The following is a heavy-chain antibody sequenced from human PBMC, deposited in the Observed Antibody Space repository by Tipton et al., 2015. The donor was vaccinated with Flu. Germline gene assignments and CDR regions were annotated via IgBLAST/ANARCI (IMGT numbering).Heavy chain of an antibody. D-gene: IGHD3-10*01. CDR3: AKGGTVRGYYYRGMDV. J-gene: IGHJ6*02. V-gene: IGHV3-33*06. Sequence: SLRLSCEASGFIFSDFGMDWVRQAPGKGLEWVAVIWHDGTYKYYADSLKGRFTISRDNTKNTLYQQMNSLTAEDTAVYDCAKGGTVRGYYYRGMDVWGQGTTVTVYS. CDR2: IWHDGTYK. CDR1: GFIFSDFG.